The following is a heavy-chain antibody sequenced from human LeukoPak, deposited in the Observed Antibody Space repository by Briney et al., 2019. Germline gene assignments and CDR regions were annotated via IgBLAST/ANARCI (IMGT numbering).Heavy chain of an antibody. D-gene: IGHD2-15*01. Sequence: GESLKISCKASEYSFTSYWIAWVRQMPGKGLEWMGIIYPGDSDTRYSPSFQGQVTISADKSISTAYLQWSSLKASDTAMYFCARGYCSGGSCFSSKYYYYYYGMDVWGQGTTVTVSS. CDR3: ARGYCSGGSCFSSKYYYYYYGMDV. CDR1: EYSFTSYW. J-gene: IGHJ6*02. CDR2: IYPGDSDT. V-gene: IGHV5-51*01.